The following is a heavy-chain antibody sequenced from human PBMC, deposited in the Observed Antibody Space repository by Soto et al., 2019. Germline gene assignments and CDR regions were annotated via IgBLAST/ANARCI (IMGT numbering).Heavy chain of an antibody. D-gene: IGHD4-17*01. CDR2: IYYSGST. Sequence: SETLSLTCTVSGGSISSYYWSWIRQPPGKGLEWIGYIYYSGSTNYNPSLKSRVTISVDTSKNQFSLKLSSVTAADTAVYYCARVGSKKDYGDYQLDYWGQGTLVTVSS. CDR3: ARVGSKKDYGDYQLDY. V-gene: IGHV4-59*01. CDR1: GGSISSYY. J-gene: IGHJ4*02.